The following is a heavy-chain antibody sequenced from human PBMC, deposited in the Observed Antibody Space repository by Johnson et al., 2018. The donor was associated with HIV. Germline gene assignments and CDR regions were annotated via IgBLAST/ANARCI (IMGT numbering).Heavy chain of an antibody. J-gene: IGHJ3*02. Sequence: EVQLVESGGGLVKPGGSLRLSCAASGFTFSNAWMSWVRQAPGKGLEWVGRINSKTDGGTTDYAAPVKGRFTISRDDSKHTLYLQMNSLRAEDTAVYYCAKERGRGGDAFDIWGQGTMVTVSS. V-gene: IGHV3-15*01. CDR2: INSKTDGGTT. CDR1: GFTFSNAW. CDR3: AKERGRGGDAFDI. D-gene: IGHD3-10*01.